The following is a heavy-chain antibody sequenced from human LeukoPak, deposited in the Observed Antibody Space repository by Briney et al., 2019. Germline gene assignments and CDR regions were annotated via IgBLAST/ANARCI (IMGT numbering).Heavy chain of an antibody. CDR2: ISWNSGSI. D-gene: IGHD3-22*01. V-gene: IGHV3-9*01. CDR3: AKDSDSSGYSFDY. J-gene: IGHJ4*02. CDR1: GFTFDDYT. Sequence: GRSLRLSCAASGFTFDDYTMHWVRQAPGKGLEWVSGISWNSGSIGYADSVKGRFTISRDNAKNSLYLQMNSLRAEDTALYYCAKDSDSSGYSFDYWGQGTLVTVSS.